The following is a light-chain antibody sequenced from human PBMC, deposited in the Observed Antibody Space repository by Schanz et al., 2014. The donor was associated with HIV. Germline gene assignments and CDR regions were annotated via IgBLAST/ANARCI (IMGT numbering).Light chain of an antibody. CDR2: NTD. Sequence: QSVLTQPPSASGTPGQRVTISCSGSRSNIATNTVNWYQQLPGTAPKLLIYNTDQQPSGVPDRFSGSQSGTSASLAISGLQTEDEGDYYCQAYDSSLSGPVVFGGGTKLTVL. V-gene: IGLV1-44*01. J-gene: IGLJ2*01. CDR1: RSNIATNT. CDR3: QAYDSSLSGPVV.